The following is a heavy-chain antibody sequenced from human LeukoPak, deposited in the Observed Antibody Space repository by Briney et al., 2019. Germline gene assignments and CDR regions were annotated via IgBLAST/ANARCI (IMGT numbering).Heavy chain of an antibody. CDR3: ARGGRGYSYGY. Sequence: SETLSLTCAVYGGSFSGYYWSWIRQPPGKGLEWIGEINHSGSTNYNPSLKSRVTISVDTSKNQFSLKLSSATAADTAVYYCARGGRGYSYGYWGQGTLVTVSS. V-gene: IGHV4-34*01. CDR1: GGSFSGYY. J-gene: IGHJ4*02. D-gene: IGHD5-18*01. CDR2: INHSGST.